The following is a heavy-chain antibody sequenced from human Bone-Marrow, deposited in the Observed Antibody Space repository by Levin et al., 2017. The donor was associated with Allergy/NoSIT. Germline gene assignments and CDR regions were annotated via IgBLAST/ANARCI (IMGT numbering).Heavy chain of an antibody. D-gene: IGHD3-16*01. Sequence: GESLKISCAASGFTFIDYYMTWIRQAPGKGLEWVSYISSHGSTIYYTDSVKGRFTISRDNAKDSLFLQMNSLRAEDTAIYYCARDLMITSGGSGMDVWGQGTTVTVSS. CDR3: ARDLMITSGGSGMDV. CDR2: ISSHGSTI. V-gene: IGHV3-11*01. J-gene: IGHJ6*02. CDR1: GFTFIDYY.